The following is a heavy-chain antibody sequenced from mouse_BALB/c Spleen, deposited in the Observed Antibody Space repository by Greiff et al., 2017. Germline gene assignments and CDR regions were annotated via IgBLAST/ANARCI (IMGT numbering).Heavy chain of an antibody. CDR2: IWRGGST. D-gene: IGHD2-1*01. CDR1: GFSLTSYG. V-gene: IGHV2-5-1*01. J-gene: IGHJ4*01. Sequence: QVQLKESGPSLVQPSQSLSITCTVSGFSLTSYGVHWVRQSPGKGLEWLGVIWRGGSTDYNAAFMSRLSITKDNSKCQVFFKMNSLQADDTAIYYCAKRGNYGNYDAMDYWGQGTSVTVSS. CDR3: AKRGNYGNYDAMDY.